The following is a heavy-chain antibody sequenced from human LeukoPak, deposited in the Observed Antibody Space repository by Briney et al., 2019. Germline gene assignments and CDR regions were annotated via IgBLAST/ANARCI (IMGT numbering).Heavy chain of an antibody. CDR2: INPSGGST. Sequence: ASVKVSCTASGYTFTGYYMHWVRQAPGQGLEWMGIINPSGGSTSYAQKFQGRVTMTRDMSTSTVYMELSSLRSEDTAVYYCARAGIVVVPAAISAGYFDYWGQGTLVTVSS. CDR3: ARAGIVVVPAAISAGYFDY. CDR1: GYTFTGYY. D-gene: IGHD2-2*02. V-gene: IGHV1-46*01. J-gene: IGHJ4*02.